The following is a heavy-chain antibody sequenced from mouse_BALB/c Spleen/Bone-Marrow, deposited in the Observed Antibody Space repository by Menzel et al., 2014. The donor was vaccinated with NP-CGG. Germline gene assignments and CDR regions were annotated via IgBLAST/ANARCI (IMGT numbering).Heavy chain of an antibody. J-gene: IGHJ3*01. CDR2: IFPVNADT. Sequence: QVQLQQSGAELVRPGSSVKISCKASGYVSTDYWMNWLRRRPGQGLEWIGQIFPVNADTNYKANFKDKVTLTADKSSTTAYMQLNSLSSEDSAVYFCARFATGSFAYWGQGTLVTVSA. CDR3: ARFATGSFAY. CDR1: GYVSTDYW. V-gene: IGHV1-80*01. D-gene: IGHD1-1*01.